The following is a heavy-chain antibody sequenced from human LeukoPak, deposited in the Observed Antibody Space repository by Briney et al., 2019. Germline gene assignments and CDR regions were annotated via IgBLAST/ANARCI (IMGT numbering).Heavy chain of an antibody. D-gene: IGHD2-2*01. CDR1: GGSISSYY. J-gene: IGHJ6*02. CDR3: ARGCSSASCYGPYYYGMDV. CDR2: IYYSGSS. Sequence: KPSETLSLTCTVSGGSISSYYWSWIRQPPGKGLECVVYIYYSGSSNYNPSLKSRVTISVDTSKNQFSLKLSSVTAADTAVYYCARGCSSASCYGPYYYGMDVWGQGTTVTVSS. V-gene: IGHV4-59*01.